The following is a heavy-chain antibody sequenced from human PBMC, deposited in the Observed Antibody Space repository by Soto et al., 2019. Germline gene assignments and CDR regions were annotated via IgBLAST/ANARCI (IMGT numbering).Heavy chain of an antibody. V-gene: IGHV4-39*01. CDR3: AVTGVPAPARYYMDV. CDR2: IYYSGST. D-gene: IGHD2-2*01. CDR1: GGSISSSSYY. J-gene: IGHJ6*03. Sequence: SETLSLTCTVSGGSISSSSYYWGWIRQPPGKGLEWIGSIYYSGSTYYNPSLRSRVTISVDTSKNQFSLKLSSVTAADTAVYYCAVTGVPAPARYYMDVWGKGTTVTVSS.